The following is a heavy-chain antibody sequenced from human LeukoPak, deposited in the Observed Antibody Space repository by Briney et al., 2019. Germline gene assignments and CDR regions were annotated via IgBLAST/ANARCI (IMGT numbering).Heavy chain of an antibody. Sequence: PGGSLRLSCAASGFTFSSYWMHWVRHAPGKGLVWVSRIYSDGSSTSYADSVKGRFTISRDNAKNTLYLQMNSLRAEDTAVYYCAKDLVRYCSSTSCYCFDYWGQGTLVTVSS. V-gene: IGHV3-74*01. CDR3: AKDLVRYCSSTSCYCFDY. CDR1: GFTFSSYW. J-gene: IGHJ4*02. CDR2: IYSDGSST. D-gene: IGHD2-2*01.